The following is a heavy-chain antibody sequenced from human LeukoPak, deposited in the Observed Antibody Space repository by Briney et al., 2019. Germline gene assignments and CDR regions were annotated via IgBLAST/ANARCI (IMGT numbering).Heavy chain of an antibody. Sequence: SETLSLTCTVSGGSISSYYWSWVRQPPGKGLEWIGYIYYSGSTNYNPSLKRRVTISVDTSKNPFSLKLSSVTAADTAVYYCAISNGPNWFDPWGQGTLVTVSS. CDR3: AISNGPNWFDP. J-gene: IGHJ5*02. CDR1: GGSISSYY. CDR2: IYYSGST. V-gene: IGHV4-59*01.